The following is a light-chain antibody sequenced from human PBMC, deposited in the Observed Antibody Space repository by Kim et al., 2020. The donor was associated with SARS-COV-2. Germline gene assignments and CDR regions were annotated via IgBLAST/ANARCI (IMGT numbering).Light chain of an antibody. V-gene: IGLV3-1*01. CDR1: KLGVKS. J-gene: IGLJ2*01. CDR2: QDS. Sequence: VSPGQTASLSRTGDKLGVKSVCGYQQKPGQSPVLVIYQDSTRPSGIPDRFSVSSSGNTATLTISGTQSMDESDYNSQAWDSSTAVVFGGGTQLTV. CDR3: QAWDSSTAVV.